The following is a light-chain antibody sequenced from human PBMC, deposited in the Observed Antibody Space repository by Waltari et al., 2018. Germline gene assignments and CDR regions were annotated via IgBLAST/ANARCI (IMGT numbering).Light chain of an antibody. J-gene: IGLJ2*01. CDR2: EVS. Sequence: QSALTQPASVSGSPGQSITISCTGTSSDIGGYHSASWYQHHPGKAPKLLIYEVSNRPAGVSDRFSGSKSGKTASLTISGLQAGDEAVYYCSSYTSLTTLVFGGGTKLTVL. CDR1: SSDIGGYHS. CDR3: SSYTSLTTLV. V-gene: IGLV2-14*01.